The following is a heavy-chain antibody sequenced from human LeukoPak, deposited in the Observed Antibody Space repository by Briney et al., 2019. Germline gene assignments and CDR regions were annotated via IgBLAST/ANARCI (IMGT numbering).Heavy chain of an antibody. CDR3: ARVVIAMGDWFDP. D-gene: IGHD2-21*01. Sequence: SVKVSYKASGYTFTGYYMHWVRQAPGQGLEWMGGIIPIFGTANYAQKFQGRVTIIADESTSTAYMELSSLRSEDTAVYYCARVVIAMGDWFDPWGRGTLVTVSS. V-gene: IGHV1-69*13. CDR2: IIPIFGTA. CDR1: GYTFTGYY. J-gene: IGHJ2*01.